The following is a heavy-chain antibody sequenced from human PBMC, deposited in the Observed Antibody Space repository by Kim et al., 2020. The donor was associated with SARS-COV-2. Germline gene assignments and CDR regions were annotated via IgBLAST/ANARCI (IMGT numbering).Heavy chain of an antibody. Sequence: GGSLRLSCAASGFTFSGSAIHWVRQASGKGLEWVGRIRSKANTNATAYAASVKGRITISSDDSTYTPYLHINSPKTADTAVYSCTNVPGTTCAFWVAFY. CDR3: TNVPGTTCAFWVAFY. CDR1: GFTFSGSA. V-gene: IGHV3-73*01. J-gene: IGHJ3*02. D-gene: IGHD1-1*01. CDR2: IRSKANTNAT.